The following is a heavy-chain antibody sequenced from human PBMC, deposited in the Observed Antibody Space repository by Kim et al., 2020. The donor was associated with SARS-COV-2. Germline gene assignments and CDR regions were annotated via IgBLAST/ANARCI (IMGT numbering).Heavy chain of an antibody. Sequence: GGSLRLSCAASGFTFSSYSMNWVRQAPGKGLEWVSSISSSSSYIYYADSVKGRFTISRDNAKNSLYLQMNSLRAEDTAVYYCAGSDSSGYLNWFDPWGQGTLVTVSS. CDR1: GFTFSSYS. CDR3: AGSDSSGYLNWFDP. CDR2: ISSSSSYI. D-gene: IGHD3-22*01. V-gene: IGHV3-21*01. J-gene: IGHJ5*02.